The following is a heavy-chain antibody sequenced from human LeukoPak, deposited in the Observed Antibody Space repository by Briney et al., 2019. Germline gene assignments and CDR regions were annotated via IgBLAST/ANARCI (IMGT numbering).Heavy chain of an antibody. CDR2: INHSGST. Sequence: PSETLSLTCAVYGGSFSGYYWSWIRQPPGKGLEWIGEINHSGSTNYNPSLKSRVTISVDTSKNQFSLKLSSVTAADTAVYYCARGLAGTPFDYWGQGTLVTVSS. CDR3: ARGLAGTPFDY. D-gene: IGHD6-19*01. J-gene: IGHJ4*02. CDR1: GGSFSGYY. V-gene: IGHV4-34*01.